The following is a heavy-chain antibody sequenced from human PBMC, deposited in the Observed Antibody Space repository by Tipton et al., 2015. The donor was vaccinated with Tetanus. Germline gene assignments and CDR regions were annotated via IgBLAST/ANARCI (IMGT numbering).Heavy chain of an antibody. Sequence: SLRLSCAASGFRFSYSGMHWVRQAPGKGLEWVAVIAFDGKNERYADSVKGRFIISRDNSKNTLYLQMNSLRPEDTAVYYCAKEFQRARIRFFDSWGQGTQVTAPS. D-gene: IGHD2-15*01. V-gene: IGHV3-30*18. CDR1: GFRFSYSG. J-gene: IGHJ4*02. CDR3: AKEFQRARIRFFDS. CDR2: IAFDGKNE.